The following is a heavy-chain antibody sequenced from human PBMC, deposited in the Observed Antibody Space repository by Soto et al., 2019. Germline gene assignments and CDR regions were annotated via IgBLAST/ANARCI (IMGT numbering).Heavy chain of an antibody. CDR3: ARDEVLGYCSGGSCYSALY. CDR1: GFTFSSYS. J-gene: IGHJ4*02. Sequence: EVQLVESGGGLVKPGGSLRLSCAASGFTFSSYSMNWVRQAPGKGLEWVSSISSSSSYIYYADSVKGRFTISRDNARNSLNLQMNSLRAEDTAVYYCARDEVLGYCSGGSCYSALYWGQGTLVTVSS. V-gene: IGHV3-21*01. D-gene: IGHD2-15*01. CDR2: ISSSSSYI.